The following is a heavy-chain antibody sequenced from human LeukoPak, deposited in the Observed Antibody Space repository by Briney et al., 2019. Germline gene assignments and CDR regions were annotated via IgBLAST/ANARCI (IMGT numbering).Heavy chain of an antibody. Sequence: PGGSLRLSCAASGFTFSSYSMNWVRQAPGKGLEWVSSISSSSSSYIYYADSVKGRFTISRDNAKNSLYLQMNSLRAEDTAVYYCATEQLAAAGTVLDYWGQGTLVTVSS. CDR1: GFTFSSYS. V-gene: IGHV3-21*01. J-gene: IGHJ4*02. CDR3: ATEQLAAAGTVLDY. D-gene: IGHD6-13*01. CDR2: ISSSSSSYI.